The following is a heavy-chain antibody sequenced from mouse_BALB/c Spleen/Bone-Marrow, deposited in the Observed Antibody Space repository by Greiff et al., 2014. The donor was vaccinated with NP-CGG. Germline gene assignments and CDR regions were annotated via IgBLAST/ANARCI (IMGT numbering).Heavy chain of an antibody. CDR1: GFSLTSFG. J-gene: IGHJ4*01. V-gene: IGHV2-9*02. D-gene: IGHD2-10*02. CDR2: IWAGGST. CDR3: ARYGNYEDAMDY. Sequence: QVQLQQSGPGLVAPSQSLSITCTVSGFSLTSFGVHWVRQPPGKGLEWLGVIWAGGSTNYNSALMSRLSISKDNSKSQVFLKMNSLKTDDTAMYYCARYGNYEDAMDYWGQGTSVTVSS.